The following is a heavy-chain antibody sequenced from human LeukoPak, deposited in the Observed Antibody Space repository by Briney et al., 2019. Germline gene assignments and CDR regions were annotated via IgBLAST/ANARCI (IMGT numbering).Heavy chain of an antibody. Sequence: GGSLRLSCAASGFTFDDYGMSWVRQAPGKGLEWVSGINWNGGSTGYADSVKGRFTISRDNAKNSLYLQMNSLRAEDTALYYCARDPVKYQLLRNWFDPWGQGTMVTVSS. J-gene: IGHJ5*01. CDR1: GFTFDDYG. V-gene: IGHV3-20*04. CDR3: ARDPVKYQLLRNWFDP. D-gene: IGHD2-2*01. CDR2: INWNGGST.